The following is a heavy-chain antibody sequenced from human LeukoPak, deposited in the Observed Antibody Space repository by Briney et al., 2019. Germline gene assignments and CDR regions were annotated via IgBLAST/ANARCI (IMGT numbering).Heavy chain of an antibody. CDR3: ARVRSGSFYFAFDI. D-gene: IGHD1-26*01. CDR1: GYTFTGYH. CDR2: INPNSGDT. J-gene: IGHJ3*02. Sequence: VASVKVSCKASGYTFTGYHMHWVRQAPGQGLEWMGRINPNSGDTNYAQKFQGRVTMTRDTSISTAYVELSRLRSDDTAVYYCARVRSGSFYFAFDIWGQGTMVTVSS. V-gene: IGHV1-2*06.